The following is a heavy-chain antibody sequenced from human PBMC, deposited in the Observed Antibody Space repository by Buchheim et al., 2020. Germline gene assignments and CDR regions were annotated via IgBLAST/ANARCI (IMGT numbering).Heavy chain of an antibody. V-gene: IGHV4-34*01. J-gene: IGHJ6*02. CDR1: GGSFSGYY. Sequence: QVQLQQWGAGLLKPSETLSLTCAVYGGSFSGYYWSWIRQPPGKGLEWIGEINHSGSTNYNPSLMSRVTISVDTSKNQFSLQLSSVAAADTAVYYCARALCSSTSCYYYYYGMDVWGQGTT. CDR3: ARALCSSTSCYYYYYGMDV. CDR2: INHSGST. D-gene: IGHD2-2*01.